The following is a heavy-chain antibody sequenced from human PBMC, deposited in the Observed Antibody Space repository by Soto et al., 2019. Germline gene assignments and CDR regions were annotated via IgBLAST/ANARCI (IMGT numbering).Heavy chain of an antibody. J-gene: IGHJ5*02. CDR2: ITASSAYI. Sequence: EVQLVESGGGLVKPGGFLRLSCEASGFTFNTYDMNWVRQAPGKGLEWVSSITASSAYIYYADSVRGRITISRDNAKNSLFLQMHSLRAEDTAVYYCVRSGTARLLRHSWFDTWGQGTLVTVSS. CDR1: GFTFNTYD. CDR3: VRSGTARLLRHSWFDT. D-gene: IGHD2-21*01. V-gene: IGHV3-21*01.